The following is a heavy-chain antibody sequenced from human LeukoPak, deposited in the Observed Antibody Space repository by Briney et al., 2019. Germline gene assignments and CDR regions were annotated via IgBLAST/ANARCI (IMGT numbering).Heavy chain of an antibody. CDR1: GGTFSSYA. J-gene: IGHJ3*02. Sequence: ASVKVSCKASGGTFSSYAISWVRQAPGQGLEWMGRIIPILGIANYAQKFQGRVTITADKSTSTAYMELSSLRSEDTAVYYCAREGRDAAAGTLRPSAFDIWGQGTMVTVSS. V-gene: IGHV1-69*04. CDR2: IIPILGIA. D-gene: IGHD6-13*01. CDR3: AREGRDAAAGTLRPSAFDI.